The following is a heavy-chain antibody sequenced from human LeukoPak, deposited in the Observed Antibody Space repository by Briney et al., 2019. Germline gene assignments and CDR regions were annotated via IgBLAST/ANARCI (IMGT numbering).Heavy chain of an antibody. CDR2: IFYSGST. V-gene: IGHV4-39*07. J-gene: IGHJ4*02. D-gene: IGHD2-15*01. Sequence: SETLSLTCTVSGGSISTSNYYWGWIRQPPGKGLEWIGNIFYSGSTYYSPSLKSRVTISVDTSKNQFSLKLSSVTAADTAVYYCARGYCSGGSCYHLDYWGQGTLVTVSS. CDR3: ARGYCSGGSCYHLDY. CDR1: GGSISTSNYY.